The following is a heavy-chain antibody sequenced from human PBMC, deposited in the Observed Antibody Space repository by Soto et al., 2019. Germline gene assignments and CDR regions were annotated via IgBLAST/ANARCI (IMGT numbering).Heavy chain of an antibody. D-gene: IGHD6-19*01. CDR2: IFDSGTT. J-gene: IGHJ4*02. CDR3: ASQASGWYPDY. CDR1: GGSISSGGYY. V-gene: IGHV4-31*03. Sequence: QVQLQESGPGLVKPSQTLSLTCTVSGGSISSGGYYWSWLRQHPGKGLAWIGYIFDSGTTYYNPSIKSRVTVSVDPSKSQFSLRLTSVTATDTAVYYCASQASGWYPDYWGQGTLVTVSS.